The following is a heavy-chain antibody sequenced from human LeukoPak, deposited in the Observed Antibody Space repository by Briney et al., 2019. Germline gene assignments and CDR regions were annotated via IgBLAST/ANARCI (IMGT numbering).Heavy chain of an antibody. Sequence: WGSLRLSCAASGFTFSSYGMHWVRQAPGKGLEWMAVISHDGSAKYYADSVKGRFTIFRDNSKNTLQLQMNSLRPDDTAVYYCAKGPIATTGKFDYWGQGTLVTVSS. J-gene: IGHJ4*02. V-gene: IGHV3-30*18. CDR3: AKGPIATTGKFDY. D-gene: IGHD1-1*01. CDR2: ISHDGSAK. CDR1: GFTFSSYG.